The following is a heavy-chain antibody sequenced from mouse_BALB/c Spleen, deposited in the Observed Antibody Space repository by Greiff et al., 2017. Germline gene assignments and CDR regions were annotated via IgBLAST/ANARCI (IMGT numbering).Heavy chain of an antibody. CDR2: ISYDGSN. CDR1: GYSITSGYY. Sequence: EVKLMESGPGLVKPSQSLSLTCSVTGYSITSGYYWNWIRQFPGNKLEWMGYISYDGSNNYNPSLKNRISITRDTSKNQFFLKLNSVTTEDTATYYCAVYYDYEDWYFDVWGAGTTVTVSS. CDR3: AVYYDYEDWYFDV. D-gene: IGHD2-4*01. J-gene: IGHJ1*01. V-gene: IGHV3-6*02.